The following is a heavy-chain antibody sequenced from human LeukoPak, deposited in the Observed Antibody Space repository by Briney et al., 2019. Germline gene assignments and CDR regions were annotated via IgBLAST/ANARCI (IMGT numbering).Heavy chain of an antibody. CDR3: ARSSGTGTFSY. Sequence: SETLSLTRTVSGDSISRSTYYWAWIRQPPGKGLEWIGSVYYGRSPYFNPSLESRATISVDTSKNHFSLKMSSVTAADTAVYYCARSSGTGTFSYWGQGTLVTVSS. J-gene: IGHJ4*02. CDR1: GDSISRSTYY. CDR2: VYYGRSP. V-gene: IGHV4-39*02. D-gene: IGHD6-25*01.